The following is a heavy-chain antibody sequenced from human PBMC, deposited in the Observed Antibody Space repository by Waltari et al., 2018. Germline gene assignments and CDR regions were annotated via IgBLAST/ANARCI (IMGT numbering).Heavy chain of an antibody. V-gene: IGHV4-38-2*01. D-gene: IGHD3-16*01. Sequence: QVQLQESGPGLVKPSETLSLTCAVSGYSISSGYYWGWIRQPPGKGLGWIGSIYHSGGTYYNPSLKSRVTISVDTSKNQFSLKLSSVTAADTAVYYCARFQYGRRYYFDYWGQGTLVTVSS. CDR2: IYHSGGT. J-gene: IGHJ4*02. CDR3: ARFQYGRRYYFDY. CDR1: GYSISSGYY.